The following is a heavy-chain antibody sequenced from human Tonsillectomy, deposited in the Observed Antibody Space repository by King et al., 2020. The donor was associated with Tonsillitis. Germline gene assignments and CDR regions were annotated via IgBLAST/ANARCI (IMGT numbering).Heavy chain of an antibody. Sequence: VQLVEAGGVVIQPGGSLRLSCAASGFNFDDYTMHWVRQAPGKGLEWVYLINWDGGSTSYADSVKGRFTISRDNSKDSLYLQMNSLRTEDSDLYYCAKETTDGEIDYWGQGTLVTVSS. V-gene: IGHV3-43*01. J-gene: IGHJ4*02. CDR2: INWDGGST. CDR3: AKETTDGEIDY. CDR1: GFNFDDYT. D-gene: IGHD4-11*01.